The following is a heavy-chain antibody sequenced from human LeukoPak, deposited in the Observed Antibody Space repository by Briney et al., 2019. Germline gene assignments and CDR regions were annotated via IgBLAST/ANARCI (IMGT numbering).Heavy chain of an antibody. Sequence: SQTLSLTCTVSGGSISRGSYYWSWIRQPAGKGLEWIGRIYTSGSTNYNPSLKSRVTISVDTSKNQFSLKLSSVTAADTAVYYCAREVWSSGFVGSDYWGQGTLVTVSS. D-gene: IGHD3-22*01. J-gene: IGHJ4*02. V-gene: IGHV4-61*02. CDR2: IYTSGST. CDR3: AREVWSSGFVGSDY. CDR1: GGSISRGSYY.